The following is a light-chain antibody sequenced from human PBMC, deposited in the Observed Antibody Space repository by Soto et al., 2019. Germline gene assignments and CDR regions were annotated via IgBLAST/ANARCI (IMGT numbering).Light chain of an antibody. CDR3: QQSYSIFT. Sequence: DIQMTQSPSSLSASVGDRVTITCRTSQSINTYLNWFQQKPGEAPKLLIFAASSLQSGVPSRFSGSGSGTDFTLTISSLQPEDFAIYYCQQSYSIFTFGGGTK. CDR1: QSINTY. V-gene: IGKV1-39*01. CDR2: AAS. J-gene: IGKJ4*01.